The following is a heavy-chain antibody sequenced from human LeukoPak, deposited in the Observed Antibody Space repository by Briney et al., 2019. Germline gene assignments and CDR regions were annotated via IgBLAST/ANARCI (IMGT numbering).Heavy chain of an antibody. Sequence: PGGSLRLSCAASGFTFSDYYMSWIRHAPGKGLEWVSYISSSGSFIYYADSVKGRFTISRDNAKNSVYLHMNSLRAEDTALYYCAREPYYDSSGYSPDYWGQGTLVTVSS. CDR2: ISSSGSFI. D-gene: IGHD3-22*01. J-gene: IGHJ4*02. CDR1: GFTFSDYY. V-gene: IGHV3-11*04. CDR3: AREPYYDSSGYSPDY.